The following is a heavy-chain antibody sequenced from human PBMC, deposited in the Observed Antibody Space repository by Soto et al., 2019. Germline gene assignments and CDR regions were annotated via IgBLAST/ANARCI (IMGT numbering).Heavy chain of an antibody. Sequence: PGGSLRLSCAAPGFTFSRYGMSWVRQAPGKGLEWVSGISGSGGNTYYADSVKGRFTISRDNAKNSLYLQMNSLRAEDTAVYYCAREAQIVGATNWFDPWGQGTLVTVSS. CDR2: ISGSGGNT. J-gene: IGHJ5*02. V-gene: IGHV3-23*01. CDR3: AREAQIVGATNWFDP. D-gene: IGHD1-26*01. CDR1: GFTFSRYG.